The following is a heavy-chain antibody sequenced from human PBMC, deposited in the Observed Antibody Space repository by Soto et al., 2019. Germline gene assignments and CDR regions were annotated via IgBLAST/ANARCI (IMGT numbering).Heavy chain of an antibody. J-gene: IGHJ6*02. D-gene: IGHD2-2*02. Sequence: GGSLRLSCAASGFTVSSNYMSWVRQAPGKGLEWVSVIYSGGSTYYADSVKGRFTISRDNSKNTLYLQMNSLRAEDTAVYYCARPHCSSTSCYTLVRDYYYGMDVWGQGTTVTSP. CDR2: IYSGGST. CDR1: GFTVSSNY. CDR3: ARPHCSSTSCYTLVRDYYYGMDV. V-gene: IGHV3-53*01.